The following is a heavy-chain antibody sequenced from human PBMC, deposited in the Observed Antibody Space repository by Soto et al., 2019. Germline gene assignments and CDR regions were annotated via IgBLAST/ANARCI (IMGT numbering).Heavy chain of an antibody. J-gene: IGHJ4*02. CDR3: ATRLHYDFWTNDY. CDR2: IYYSGTT. V-gene: IGHV4-39*01. Sequence: PSETLSLTCTVSGGSINSINYYWGWIRQPPGKGLEWIGSIYYSGTTYYNTFLKSRITISVDPSKNQFSLKVSSVTAADTAVYYCATRLHYDFWTNDYWGQGTLVTVSS. D-gene: IGHD3-3*01. CDR1: GGSINSINYY.